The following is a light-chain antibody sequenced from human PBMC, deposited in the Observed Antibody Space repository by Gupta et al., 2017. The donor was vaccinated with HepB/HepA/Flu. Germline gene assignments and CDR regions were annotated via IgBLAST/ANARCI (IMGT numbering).Light chain of an antibody. V-gene: IGKV3-11*01. Sequence: EIVLTQSPATLSLSPGERATLSFRASQSVRNHLAWYQQKPSQAPRLLIYDASDRDTGIPARFSGSGFGKELTLTNSSREPEEYGVYYCQQHSNRPPITFGRGTKLDIK. CDR3: QQHSNRPPIT. CDR2: DAS. CDR1: QSVRNH. J-gene: IGKJ4*01.